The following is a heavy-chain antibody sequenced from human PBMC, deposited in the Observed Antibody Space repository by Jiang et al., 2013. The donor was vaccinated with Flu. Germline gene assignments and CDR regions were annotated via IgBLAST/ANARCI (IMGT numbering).Heavy chain of an antibody. CDR2: ISSSVNTI. J-gene: IGHJ4*02. Sequence: QLLESGGGLVLPGGSLRLSCTASGFTFNSYGMNWVRQAPGKGLEWVSYISSSVNTIYYADSVKGRFTISRDNVKNSLYLQMNGLRDEDTAVYYCARNFWADYGGYWGQGTLVTVSS. V-gene: IGHV3-48*02. D-gene: IGHD3/OR15-3a*01. CDR1: GFTFNSYG. CDR3: ARNFWADYGGY.